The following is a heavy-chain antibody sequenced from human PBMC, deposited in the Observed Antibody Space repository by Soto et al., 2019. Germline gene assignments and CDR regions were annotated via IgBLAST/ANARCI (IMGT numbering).Heavy chain of an antibody. CDR3: ARNDHGGNPFFAN. J-gene: IGHJ4*02. Sequence: SETLSLTCTVSGGSISSYYWSWIRQPPGKGLEWIGYIYYSGSTNYNPSLKSRVTISVDTSKNQVSLKLNSVTAADTAVYYCARNDHGGNPFFANWGQGTLVTVSS. CDR2: IYYSGST. V-gene: IGHV4-59*01. D-gene: IGHD4-17*01. CDR1: GGSISSYY.